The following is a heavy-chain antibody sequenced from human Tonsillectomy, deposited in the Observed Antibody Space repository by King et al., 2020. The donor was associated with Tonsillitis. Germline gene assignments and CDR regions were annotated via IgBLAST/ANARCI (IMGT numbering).Heavy chain of an antibody. CDR1: GFTFSSYA. V-gene: IGHV3-23*04. CDR2: ISGSGGST. CDR3: ANNEPFPIYYYDSSGYL. J-gene: IGHJ5*02. D-gene: IGHD3-22*01. Sequence: VKLVESGGGLVQPGGSLRLSCAASGFTFSSYAMSWVRQAPGKGLEWVSAISGSGGSTYYADSVKGRFTISRDNSKNTLYLQMNSLRAEDTAVYYCANNEPFPIYYYDSSGYLWGQGTLVTVSS.